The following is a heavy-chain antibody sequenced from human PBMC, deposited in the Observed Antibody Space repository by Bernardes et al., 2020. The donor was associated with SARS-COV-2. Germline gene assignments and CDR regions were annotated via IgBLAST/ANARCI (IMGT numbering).Heavy chain of an antibody. Sequence: LSLTCAVYGGSFSGYYWSWIRQPPGKGLEWIGEINHSGSTNYNPSLKSRVTISVDTSKNQFSLKLSSVTAADTAVYYCARGPLYDYVWGSYRPRFDYWGQGTLVTVSS. J-gene: IGHJ4*02. CDR2: INHSGST. CDR1: GGSFSGYY. D-gene: IGHD3-16*02. V-gene: IGHV4-34*01. CDR3: ARGPLYDYVWGSYRPRFDY.